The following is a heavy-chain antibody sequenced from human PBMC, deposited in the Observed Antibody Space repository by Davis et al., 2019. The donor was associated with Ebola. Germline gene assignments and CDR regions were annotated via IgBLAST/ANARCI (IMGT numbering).Heavy chain of an antibody. CDR1: GFTFSSYW. CDR3: ARGGRGDYVRDYYYGMDV. D-gene: IGHD4-17*01. CDR2: IKQDGSEK. J-gene: IGHJ6*02. V-gene: IGHV3-7*01. Sequence: GESLKISCAASGFTFSSYWMSWVRQAPGKGLEWVANIKQDGSEKYYVDSVKGRFTISRDNAKNSLYLQMNSLRAEDTAVYYCARGGRGDYVRDYYYGMDVWGQGTTVTVSS.